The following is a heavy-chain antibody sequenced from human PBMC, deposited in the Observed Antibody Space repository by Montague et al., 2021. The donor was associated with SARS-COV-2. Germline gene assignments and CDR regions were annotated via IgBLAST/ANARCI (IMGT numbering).Heavy chain of an antibody. V-gene: IGHV4-31*03. CDR2: IYHTGST. J-gene: IGHJ2*01. Sequence: TLSLTCTVSGGSITSGGYYWTWIRQHPGKGLEWIGYIYHTGSTYYNPSLQSRLRTSVDMSKNEFSLTLTSVTAADTAIYYCARDRGWGSVGAGAFDLWGRGTMVTVS. D-gene: IGHD6-13*01. CDR1: GGSITSGGYY. CDR3: ARDRGWGSVGAGAFDL.